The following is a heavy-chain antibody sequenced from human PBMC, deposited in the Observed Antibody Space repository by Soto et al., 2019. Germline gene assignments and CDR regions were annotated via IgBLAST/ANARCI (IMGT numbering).Heavy chain of an antibody. D-gene: IGHD6-19*01. V-gene: IGHV4-34*01. Sequence: PSETLSLTCAVYGGSFSGHYWSWIRQPPGKGLEWIGEINHSGSTNYSPSLKSRVTISVDTSKNQFSLKLYSVTAADTAVYSCARGGRTRQRIVVPGWANFDYWGQGTLVTVS. J-gene: IGHJ4*02. CDR1: GGSFSGHY. CDR2: INHSGST. CDR3: ARGGRTRQRIVVPGWANFDY.